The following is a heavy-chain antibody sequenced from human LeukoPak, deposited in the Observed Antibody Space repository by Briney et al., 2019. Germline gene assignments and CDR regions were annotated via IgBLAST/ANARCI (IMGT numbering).Heavy chain of an antibody. D-gene: IGHD3-10*01. CDR1: GFTFDDYA. V-gene: IGHV3-9*01. Sequence: GGSLRLSCAASGFTFDDYAMHWVRQAPGKGLEWVSGISWNSGSIGYADSVKGRFTISRDNAKNSLYLQMNSLRAEDTALYYCAKSYYGSGSYSSFDYWGQGTLVTVSS. J-gene: IGHJ4*02. CDR3: AKSYYGSGSYSSFDY. CDR2: ISWNSGSI.